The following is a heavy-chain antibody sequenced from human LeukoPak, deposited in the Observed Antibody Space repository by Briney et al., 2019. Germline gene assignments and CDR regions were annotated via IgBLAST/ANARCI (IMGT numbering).Heavy chain of an antibody. CDR3: ARRGYCSGGDCFSNVFDI. CDR2: IYPADSDT. D-gene: IGHD2-15*01. Sequence: GESQKISCKGSGYSITDYLILWVRQMPVKGLEWMGIIYPADSDTRYSPSFQGQVTISADKSISTAYLQWSSLKASDTAMYYCARRGYCSGGDCFSNVFDIWGQGTVVTVSS. J-gene: IGHJ3*02. CDR1: GYSITDYL. V-gene: IGHV5-51*01.